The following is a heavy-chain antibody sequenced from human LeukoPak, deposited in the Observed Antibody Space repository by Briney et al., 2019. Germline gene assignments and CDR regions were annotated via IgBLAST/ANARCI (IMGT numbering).Heavy chain of an antibody. CDR2: ISGSGGST. V-gene: IGHV3-23*01. D-gene: IGHD6-13*01. Sequence: GGSLRLSCAASGFTFSSYAMSWVRQAPGKGLEWVSAISGSGGSTYYAYSVKGRFTISRDNSKNALYLQMNSLRAEDTAVYYIAKMRAYSSSWFDYWGQGTLVTVSS. CDR3: AKMRAYSSSWFDY. CDR1: GFTFSSYA. J-gene: IGHJ4*01.